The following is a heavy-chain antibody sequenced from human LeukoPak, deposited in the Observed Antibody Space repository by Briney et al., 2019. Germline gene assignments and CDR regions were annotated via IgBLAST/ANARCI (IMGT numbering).Heavy chain of an antibody. D-gene: IGHD5-18*01. V-gene: IGHV3-48*03. CDR1: GFTFSSFE. CDR2: ISSSGTTI. J-gene: IGHJ3*02. CDR3: AREVDTAMAYDAFDI. Sequence: GGSLRLSCVASGFTFSSFEMNWVRQAPGKGLEWVSYISSSGTTIYYADSVKGRFTVSRDNAKNSLYLQMNSLRAEGTAVYYCAREVDTAMAYDAFDIWGQGTMVTVSS.